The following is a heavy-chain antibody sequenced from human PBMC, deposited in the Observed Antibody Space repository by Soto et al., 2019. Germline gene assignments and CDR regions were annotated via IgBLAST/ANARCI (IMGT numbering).Heavy chain of an antibody. D-gene: IGHD3-10*01. CDR1: GGTFNSYG. Sequence: KVSCKASGGTFNSYGISWVRQAPGQGLDWMGVIIPLYGTVNYAQKFQGRVSITADKSTSTAYMDLNSLRSDDTAVYYCARVRAIRGVIPSHFGLWGQGTQVTVPP. V-gene: IGHV1-69*06. CDR3: ARVRAIRGVIPSHFGL. J-gene: IGHJ4*02. CDR2: IIPLYGTV.